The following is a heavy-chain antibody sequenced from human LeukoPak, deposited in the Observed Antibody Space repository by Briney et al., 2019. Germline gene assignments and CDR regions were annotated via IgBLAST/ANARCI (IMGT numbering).Heavy chain of an antibody. D-gene: IGHD6-6*01. V-gene: IGHV3-9*01. CDR3: AKEVSSIAARPEGGFDY. J-gene: IGHJ4*02. Sequence: PGRSLRLSCAASGFTFDDYAMHWVRQAPGKGLEWVSGISWNSGSIVYADSVKGRFTISRDNAKNSLYLQMNSLRAEDTALYYCAKEVSSIAARPEGGFDYWGQGTLVTVSS. CDR1: GFTFDDYA. CDR2: ISWNSGSI.